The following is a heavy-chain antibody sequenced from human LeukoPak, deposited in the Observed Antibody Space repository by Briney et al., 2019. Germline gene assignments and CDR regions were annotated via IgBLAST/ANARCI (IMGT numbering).Heavy chain of an antibody. V-gene: IGHV3-23*01. D-gene: IGHD4-17*01. CDR3: AKDYGVRDFDY. Sequence: GGSLRLSCAASGFTFSSYAMSWVRQAPGKGLEWVSGISGSGTGTYYAGSVKGRFTVSRDNSKNTLYLQMNSLRAEDTAVYFCAKDYGVRDFDYWGRGGLVTVSS. CDR1: GFTFSSYA. J-gene: IGHJ4*02. CDR2: ISGSGTGT.